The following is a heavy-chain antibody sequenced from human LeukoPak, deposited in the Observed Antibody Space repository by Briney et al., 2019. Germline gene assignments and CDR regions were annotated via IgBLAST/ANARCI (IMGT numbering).Heavy chain of an antibody. CDR3: ARWVAGQYYFDY. CDR2: INPNSGGT. V-gene: IGHV1-2*02. Sequence: ASVKVSCKASGYTFTDYYIHWVRQAPGQGLDWMGWINPNSGGTNYAQKFQGRVTMSRYTSITTAYMELSRLRSDDTAVYYCARWVAGQYYFDYWGQGTPVTVSS. J-gene: IGHJ4*02. D-gene: IGHD6-19*01. CDR1: GYTFTDYY.